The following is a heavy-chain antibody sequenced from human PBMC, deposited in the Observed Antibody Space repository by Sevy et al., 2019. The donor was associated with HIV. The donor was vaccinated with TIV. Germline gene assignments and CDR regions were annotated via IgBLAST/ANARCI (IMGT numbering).Heavy chain of an antibody. D-gene: IGHD6-19*01. J-gene: IGHJ4*02. CDR2: ISNSGANT. CDR1: GFTFTNYG. V-gene: IGHV3-23*01. Sequence: GGSLRLSCAASGFTFTNYGMHWVRQAPGKGLEWVSGISNSGANTYYADSVRGRFTVSRENSKNRVYLQLNSLRAEDTAIYYCAKEWTLLSDWYGEFDYWGQGTLVTVSS. CDR3: AKEWTLLSDWYGEFDY.